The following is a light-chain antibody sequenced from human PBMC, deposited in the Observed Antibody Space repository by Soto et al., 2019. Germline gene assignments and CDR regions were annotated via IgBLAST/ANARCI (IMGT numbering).Light chain of an antibody. Sequence: QSVQAHPPSASWTPGHIVTISCSGSGSNIGNNNVYWYQQFPGTAPKLLLYKNNQRPSGVPDRFSGSKSDTSASLAISGLRSEDEADYYCAAWDDSLSGNVFGTGTKVTVL. CDR1: GSNIGNNN. CDR3: AAWDDSLSGNV. CDR2: KNN. V-gene: IGLV1-47*01. J-gene: IGLJ1*01.